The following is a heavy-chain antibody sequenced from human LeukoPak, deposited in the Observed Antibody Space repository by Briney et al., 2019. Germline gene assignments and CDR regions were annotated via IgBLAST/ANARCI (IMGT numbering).Heavy chain of an antibody. Sequence: SETLSLTCTVSGGSISSYYWSWIRQPPGKGLEWIGYIYYSGSTNYNPSLKSRVTISVDTSKNQFSLKLSSVTAADTAVYYCARDREYYYDSSGYYGAFDIWGQGTMVTVSS. CDR2: IYYSGST. J-gene: IGHJ3*02. V-gene: IGHV4-59*01. D-gene: IGHD3-22*01. CDR3: ARDREYYYDSSGYYGAFDI. CDR1: GGSISSYY.